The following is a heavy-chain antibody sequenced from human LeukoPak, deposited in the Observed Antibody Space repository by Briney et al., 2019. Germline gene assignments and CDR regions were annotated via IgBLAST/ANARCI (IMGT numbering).Heavy chain of an antibody. CDR3: AKYGNSGWVIDN. CDR1: GGSICSNY. J-gene: IGHJ4*02. V-gene: IGHV4-59*08. CDR2: IYYTGAT. D-gene: IGHD6-19*01. Sequence: SETLSLTCTVPGGSICSNYWTWIRQPPGKGLEYIGYIYYTGATNYNPSLKSRVTISVETSKNQFSLKMTSVTAADTAVYFCAKYGNSGWVIDNWGQGTLVTVSS.